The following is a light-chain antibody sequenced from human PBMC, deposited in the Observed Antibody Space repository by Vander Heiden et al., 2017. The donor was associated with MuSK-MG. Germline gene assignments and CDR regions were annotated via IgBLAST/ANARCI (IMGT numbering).Light chain of an antibody. J-gene: IGLJ3*02. CDR1: SSDVGGYNY. Sequence: QSALTHPASVSGSPGQSITLSCTGTSSDVGGYNYVAWYQQHPGRAPKLMIYDDSNRPSGVSNRFSGSKSGNTASLTIAGRQAEDEADYYCSSYTSSSIRVFGGGTKLTVL. CDR3: SSYTSSSIRV. CDR2: DDS. V-gene: IGLV2-14*01.